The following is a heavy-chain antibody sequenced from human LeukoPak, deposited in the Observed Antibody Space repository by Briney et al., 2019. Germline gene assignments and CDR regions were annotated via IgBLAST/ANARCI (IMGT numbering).Heavy chain of an antibody. CDR2: IDPSDSET. V-gene: IGHV5-10-1*01. J-gene: IGHJ2*01. Sequence: RGESLKISCKGFGYSFTSYWISWVRQMPGKGLEWMGRIDPSDSETNYSPSFQGHVIISADKSISTAYLQWSSLKVSDTAMYYCARLYCSGGRCYSDWYFDLWGRGTLVTVSS. CDR1: GYSFTSYW. D-gene: IGHD2-15*01. CDR3: ARLYCSGGRCYSDWYFDL.